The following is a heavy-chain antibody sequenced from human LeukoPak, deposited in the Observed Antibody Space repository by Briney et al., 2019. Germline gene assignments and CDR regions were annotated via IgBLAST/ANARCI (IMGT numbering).Heavy chain of an antibody. J-gene: IGHJ5*02. CDR2: INHSGST. V-gene: IGHV4-34*01. Sequence: SETLSLTCAVYGGSFSGYYWSWIRQPPGKGLEWIGEINHSGSTNYNPSLKSRVIISVDTSKNQFSLKLSSVTAADTAVYYCASQTLGYCSGGSCYSWFDPWGQGTLVTVSS. CDR3: ASQTLGYCSGGSCYSWFDP. D-gene: IGHD2-15*01. CDR1: GGSFSGYY.